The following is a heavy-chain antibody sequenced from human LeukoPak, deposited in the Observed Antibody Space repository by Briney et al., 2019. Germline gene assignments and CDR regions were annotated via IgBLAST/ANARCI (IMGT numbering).Heavy chain of an antibody. CDR2: ISSSSSYI. CDR3: ARSSYLGQYQYYMDV. Sequence: GGSLRLSCAASGFTFSSYSMNWVRQAPGKGLEWVAPISSSSSYIYYADSVKGRFTISRDNAKNSLYLQMNSLRVEDTAVYYCARSSYLGQYQYYMDVWGKGTTVTVSS. D-gene: IGHD2-2*01. J-gene: IGHJ6*03. V-gene: IGHV3-21*01. CDR1: GFTFSSYS.